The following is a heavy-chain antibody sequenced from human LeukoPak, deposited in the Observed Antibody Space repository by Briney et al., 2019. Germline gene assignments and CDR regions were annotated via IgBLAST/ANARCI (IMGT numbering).Heavy chain of an antibody. CDR1: GYSFTSYW. CDR3: ARIRATVVTPGTSPYYYGMDV. J-gene: IGHJ6*02. CDR2: IYPGDSDT. D-gene: IGHD4-17*01. V-gene: IGHV5-51*01. Sequence: GESLKISCKGSGYSFTSYWIGWVRQMPGKGLEWMGIIYPGDSDTRYSPSFQGQVTISADKSISTAYLQWSSLKASDTAMYYCARIRATVVTPGTSPYYYGMDVWGQGTTVTVSS.